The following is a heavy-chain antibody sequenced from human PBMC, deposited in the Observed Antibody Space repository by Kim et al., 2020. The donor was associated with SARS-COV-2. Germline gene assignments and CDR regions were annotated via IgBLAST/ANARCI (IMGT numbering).Heavy chain of an antibody. CDR1: GFTFSSYG. CDR2: IWYDGSNK. J-gene: IGHJ4*02. D-gene: IGHD3-22*01. V-gene: IGHV3-33*01. Sequence: GGSLRLSCAASGFTFSSYGMHWVRQAPGKGLEWVAVIWYDGSNKYYADSVKGRFTISRDNSKNTLYLQMNSLRAEDTAVYYCARDLGRTYYDSSGINYWGQGTLVTVSS. CDR3: ARDLGRTYYDSSGINY.